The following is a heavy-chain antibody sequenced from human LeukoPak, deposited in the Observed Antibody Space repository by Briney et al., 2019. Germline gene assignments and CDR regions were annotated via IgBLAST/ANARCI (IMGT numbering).Heavy chain of an antibody. CDR1: GYTFTGYY. V-gene: IGHV1-2*02. D-gene: IGHD6-19*01. CDR3: ARGLTGYSSGWYAVGWFDP. Sequence: SVKVSCKASGYTFTGYYMHWVRQAPGQGREGMGWINPNSGGTNYAQKFQGRVTITADESTSTAYMELSSLRSEDTAVYYCARGLTGYSSGWYAVGWFDPWGQGTLVTVSS. CDR2: INPNSGGT. J-gene: IGHJ5*02.